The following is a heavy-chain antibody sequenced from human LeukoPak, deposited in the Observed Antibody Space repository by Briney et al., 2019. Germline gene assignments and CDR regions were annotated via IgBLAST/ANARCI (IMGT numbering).Heavy chain of an antibody. CDR3: ARGGGYCSSTSCYQFDY. Sequence: PSETLSLTCTVSGGSISSYYWSWIRQPPGKGLEWIGYIYYSGSTNYNPSLKSRVTISVDTSKNQFSLKLSSVTAADTAVYYCARGGGYCSSTSCYQFDYWGQGTLVTVSS. J-gene: IGHJ4*02. CDR2: IYYSGST. CDR1: GGSISSYY. V-gene: IGHV4-59*01. D-gene: IGHD2-2*01.